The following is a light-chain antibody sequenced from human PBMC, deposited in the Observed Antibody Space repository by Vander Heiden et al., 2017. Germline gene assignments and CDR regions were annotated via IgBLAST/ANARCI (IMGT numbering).Light chain of an antibody. V-gene: IGKV2-28*01. CDR3: MQALQTPFT. CDR1: QSLLHSNGYNY. J-gene: IGKJ3*01. Sequence: DIVMTQSPLSLPVTPGEPASISCRSSQSLLHSNGYNYLDWYLQKPGQSPQLLIYLGSNRASGVPDRFSGSGSGTDFTLKISRVEAEDVGVYYCMQALQTPFTFGYETKVDI. CDR2: LGS.